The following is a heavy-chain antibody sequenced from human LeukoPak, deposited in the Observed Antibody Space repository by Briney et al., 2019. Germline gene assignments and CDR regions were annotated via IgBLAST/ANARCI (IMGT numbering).Heavy chain of an antibody. V-gene: IGHV3-7*01. Sequence: GGSLRLSCAASGFTFSSYWMTWVRQAPGKGLEWVANIRQDGSEKYYVDSVKGRFTISRDNAKNSLYLQMNSLRAEDTAVYYCAELGITMIGGAWGKGTTVTISS. CDR3: AELGITMIGGA. D-gene: IGHD3-10*02. CDR2: IRQDGSEK. J-gene: IGHJ6*04. CDR1: GFTFSSYW.